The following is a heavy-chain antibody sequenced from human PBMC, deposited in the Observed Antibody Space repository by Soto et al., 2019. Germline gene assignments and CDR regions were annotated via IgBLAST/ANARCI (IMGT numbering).Heavy chain of an antibody. V-gene: IGHV4-59*08. CDR1: GGSISSYY. CDR2: IYYSGST. Sequence: KPSETLSLTCTVSGGSISSYYWSWVGQPPGKGLEWIGYIYYSGSTNYNPSLKSRVTISVDTSKNQFSLKLSSVTAADTAVYYCARHRGPDYYGSGSYYKPRSAHYYYMDVWGKGTTVTVSS. D-gene: IGHD3-10*01. J-gene: IGHJ6*03. CDR3: ARHRGPDYYGSGSYYKPRSAHYYYMDV.